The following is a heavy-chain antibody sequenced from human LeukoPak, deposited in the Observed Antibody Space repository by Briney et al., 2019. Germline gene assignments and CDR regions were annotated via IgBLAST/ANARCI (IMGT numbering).Heavy chain of an antibody. J-gene: IGHJ4*02. D-gene: IGHD5-24*01. CDR1: GGTFSSYA. Sequence: VASVTVSFTASGGTFSSYAISWVRQAPGQGLEWMGGIIPIFGTANYAQKFQGRVTITADESTSTAYMELSSLRSEDTAVYYCARGGGRDGYNFDYWGQGTLVTVSS. CDR3: ARGGGRDGYNFDY. V-gene: IGHV1-69*01. CDR2: IIPIFGTA.